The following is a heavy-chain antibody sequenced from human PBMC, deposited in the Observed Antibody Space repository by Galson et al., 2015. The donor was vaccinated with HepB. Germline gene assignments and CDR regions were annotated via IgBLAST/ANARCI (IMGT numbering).Heavy chain of an antibody. J-gene: IGHJ4*02. D-gene: IGHD3-10*01. Sequence: SLRLSCAASGFAFSGSAMHWVRQASGKGLEWVGRIRSKATNYATAHAASVKGRFTISRDDSKNTAYLEMNSLKTEDTAVYYCTRRAYYGAKEYFDYWGQGTLVAVSS. CDR2: IRSKATNYAT. V-gene: IGHV3-73*01. CDR1: GFAFSGSA. CDR3: TRRAYYGAKEYFDY.